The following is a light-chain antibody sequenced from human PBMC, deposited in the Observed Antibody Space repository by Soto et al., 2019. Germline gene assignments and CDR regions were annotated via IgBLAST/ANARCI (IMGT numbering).Light chain of an antibody. CDR2: DVS. CDR1: SSDVGSYNV. V-gene: IGLV2-14*03. Sequence: QSVLTQPASVSGSPGQSITIPCSGTSSDVGSYNVVSWYQQHPGKAPKLVIYDVSNRPSGVSPRFSGAKSGNTASLTIAGLQAEHEADYYCSSHTRRSTYVFGTGTKVTVL. J-gene: IGLJ1*01. CDR3: SSHTRRSTYV.